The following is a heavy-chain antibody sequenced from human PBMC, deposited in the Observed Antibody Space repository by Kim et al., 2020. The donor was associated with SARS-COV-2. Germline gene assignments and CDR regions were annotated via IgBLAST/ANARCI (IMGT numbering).Heavy chain of an antibody. CDR1: GYTFTSYG. D-gene: IGHD2-2*01. CDR3: ARERGDIVVVPAADKTHRRPGWYWFDP. CDR2: ISAYNGNT. J-gene: IGHJ5*02. V-gene: IGHV1-18*04. Sequence: ASVKVSCKASGYTFTSYGISWVRQAPGQGLEWMGWISAYNGNTNYAQKLQGRVTMTTDTSTSTAYMELRSLRSNDTAVYYCARERGDIVVVPAADKTHRRPGWYWFDPWGQGTLVTVSS.